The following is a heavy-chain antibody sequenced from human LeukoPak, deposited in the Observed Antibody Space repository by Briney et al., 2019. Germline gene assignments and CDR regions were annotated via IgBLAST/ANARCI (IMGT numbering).Heavy chain of an antibody. V-gene: IGHV3-20*04. Sequence: GGSLRLSCVKSGFSFNDHGMSWVRQSPGKGLEWVAEIIWTGLKTRYADSVKGRFTISRDNAKNSLYLQMNSLRAEDTAVYYCARDRDDYSDYWGQGTLVTVSS. CDR3: ARDRDDYSDY. CDR2: IIWTGLKT. D-gene: IGHD5-24*01. J-gene: IGHJ4*02. CDR1: GFSFNDHG.